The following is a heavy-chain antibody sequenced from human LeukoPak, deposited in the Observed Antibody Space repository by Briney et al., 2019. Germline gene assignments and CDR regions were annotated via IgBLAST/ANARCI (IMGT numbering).Heavy chain of an antibody. CDR2: ISSSSSTI. V-gene: IGHV3-48*04. Sequence: GGSLRLSCAASGFTFSSYSMNWVRQAPGKGLEWVSYISSSSSTIYYAASVKGRFTISRDNAKNSLYLQMNSLRAEDTAVYYCARDPLFMVTPGAFDIWGQGTMVTVSS. J-gene: IGHJ3*02. D-gene: IGHD5-18*01. CDR1: GFTFSSYS. CDR3: ARDPLFMVTPGAFDI.